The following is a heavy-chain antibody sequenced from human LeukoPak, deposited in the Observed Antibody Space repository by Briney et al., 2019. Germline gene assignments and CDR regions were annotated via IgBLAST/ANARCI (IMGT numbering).Heavy chain of an antibody. V-gene: IGHV3-7*01. J-gene: IGHJ4*02. Sequence: GGSLRLSCAASGFTFTTYWMSWVRQLPGKGLEWVANINQDGTEKYYVDSVKGRLTISRDNAKNSLDLQMNSLRVEDTAIYYCVKVAKYYYGSETYYFFEHWGQGTPVTASS. CDR3: VKVAKYYYGSETYYFFEH. CDR2: INQDGTEK. D-gene: IGHD3-10*01. CDR1: GFTFTTYW.